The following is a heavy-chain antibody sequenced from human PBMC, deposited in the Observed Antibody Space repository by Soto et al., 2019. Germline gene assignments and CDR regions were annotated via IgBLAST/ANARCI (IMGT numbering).Heavy chain of an antibody. CDR1: GFTFSSYW. J-gene: IGHJ4*02. D-gene: IGHD6-19*01. Sequence: EVQLVESGGGSVQPGGSLRLSCEASGFTFSSYWMHWVRQSPGKGLVWVSRISSDGSSTSYGDSVKGRFTVSRDNAKNTLYLQMSSMRAADTAIYYCARRGAVPGLKYLGQGTLVSVSS. CDR3: ARRGAVPGLKY. CDR2: ISSDGSST. V-gene: IGHV3-74*02.